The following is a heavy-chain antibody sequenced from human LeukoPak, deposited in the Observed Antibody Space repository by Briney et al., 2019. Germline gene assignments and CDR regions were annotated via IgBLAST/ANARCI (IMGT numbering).Heavy chain of an antibody. V-gene: IGHV3-23*01. D-gene: IGHD3-22*01. CDR1: GITLSNYG. Sequence: GGSLRLSCAVSGITLSNYGMSWVRQAPGKGLEWVAGISGSGGRTNYADSVKGRFTSSRDNPKNTLYLQMNSLRAEDTAEYFCAKRGVVIRVILVGFHKEAYYFDSWGQGALVTVSS. J-gene: IGHJ4*02. CDR2: ISGSGGRT. CDR3: AKRGVVIRVILVGFHKEAYYFDS.